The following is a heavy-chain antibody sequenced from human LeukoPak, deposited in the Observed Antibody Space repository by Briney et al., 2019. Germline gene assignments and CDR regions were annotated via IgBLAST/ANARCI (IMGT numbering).Heavy chain of an antibody. CDR2: IKSKIDGGTI. J-gene: IGHJ4*02. D-gene: IGHD6-25*01. CDR3: TTRRQDGC. Sequence: KTGGSLRLSCVGSGFTFSDAWISWVRQAPGKGLEWVGRIKSKIDGGTIDYAAPVKGRSTISRDDSRNTLYLQMNSLKTEDTAVYYCTTRRQDGCWGQGTLVTVS. CDR1: GFTFSDAW. V-gene: IGHV3-15*01.